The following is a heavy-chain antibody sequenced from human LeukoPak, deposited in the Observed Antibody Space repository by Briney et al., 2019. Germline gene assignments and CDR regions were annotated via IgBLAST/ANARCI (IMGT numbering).Heavy chain of an antibody. Sequence: SETLSLTCTVSGYSISSGYYWGWIRQPPGKGLEWIGSIYYSGSTYYNPSLKSRVTISVDTSKNQFSLKLSSVTAADTAVYYCARESGSYFHYYYYMDVWGKGTTVTVSS. CDR2: IYYSGST. V-gene: IGHV4-38-2*02. CDR3: ARESGSYFHYYYYMDV. J-gene: IGHJ6*03. CDR1: GYSISSGYY. D-gene: IGHD1-26*01.